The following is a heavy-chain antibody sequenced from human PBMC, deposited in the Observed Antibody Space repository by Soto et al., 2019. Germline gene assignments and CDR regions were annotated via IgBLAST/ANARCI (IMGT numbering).Heavy chain of an antibody. J-gene: IGHJ3*02. CDR1: GGSCSGYY. Sequence: PSETLSLTCAVYGGSCSGYYWSWIRQPPGKGLEWIGYIYYSGSTNYNPSLKSRVTISVDTSKNQFSLKLSSVTAADTAVYYCARAGYCSGGSCYADAFDIWGQGTMVTVSS. CDR2: IYYSGST. D-gene: IGHD2-15*01. CDR3: ARAGYCSGGSCYADAFDI. V-gene: IGHV4-59*08.